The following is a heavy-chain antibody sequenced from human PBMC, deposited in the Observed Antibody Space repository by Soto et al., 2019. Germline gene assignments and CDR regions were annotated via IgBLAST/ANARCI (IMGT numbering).Heavy chain of an antibody. CDR1: GFTFSSYG. Sequence: QVQLVESGGGVVQPGRSLRLSCAASGFTFSSYGMHWVRQAPGKGLEWVAVIWYDGSNKYYADSVKGRFTISRDNSKNTLYLQMNSLSAEDTAVYYCARVGGDSRGWSGFDYWGQGTLVTVSS. J-gene: IGHJ4*02. D-gene: IGHD6-19*01. CDR2: IWYDGSNK. CDR3: ARVGGDSRGWSGFDY. V-gene: IGHV3-33*01.